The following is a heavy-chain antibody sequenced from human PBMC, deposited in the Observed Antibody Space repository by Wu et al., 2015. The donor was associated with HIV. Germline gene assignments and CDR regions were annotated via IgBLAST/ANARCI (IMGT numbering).Heavy chain of an antibody. Sequence: QVQLVQSGAEVKKPGASVKVSCKASGYMFTSYYIHWVRQAPGQGLEWMGIINPSGDSTGYAQKFQGRVTMTRDTSTSTVYMELSSLRSEDTAVYYCAREFDTSGWSIPEYFEHWGQGTLVTVSS. CDR3: AREFDTSGWSIPEYFEH. J-gene: IGHJ1*01. CDR1: GYMFTSYY. CDR2: INPSGDST. D-gene: IGHD6-19*01. V-gene: IGHV1-46*01.